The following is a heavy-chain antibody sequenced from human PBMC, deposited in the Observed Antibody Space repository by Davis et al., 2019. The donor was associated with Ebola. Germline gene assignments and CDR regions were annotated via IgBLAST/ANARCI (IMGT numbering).Heavy chain of an antibody. V-gene: IGHV3-7*01. Sequence: GESLKISCAASGFTFSSYWMSWVRQAPGKGLEWVANIKQDGSETYYVDSVKGRFTISRDNAGTSLYLQMNSLRAEDTAVYYCARTGVYGDPRYYYFEMDVWGQGTTVTVSS. CDR1: GFTFSSYW. D-gene: IGHD3-22*01. CDR3: ARTGVYGDPRYYYFEMDV. J-gene: IGHJ6*02. CDR2: IKQDGSET.